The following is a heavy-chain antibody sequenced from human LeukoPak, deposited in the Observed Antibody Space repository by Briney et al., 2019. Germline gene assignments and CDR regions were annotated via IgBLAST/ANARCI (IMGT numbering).Heavy chain of an antibody. CDR1: GGSVSSGGFC. CDR2: IYYSGST. V-gene: IGHV4-31*03. D-gene: IGHD6-19*01. Sequence: PSQTLSLTCTVSGGSVSSGGFCWSWIRQYPGKGLEWIGYIYYSGSTYYNPSLRSRVTISADTSNNQFSLKLTSVTAADTAVYYCAKDGETSGWAPGGDYWGQGTLVTVPS. J-gene: IGHJ4*02. CDR3: AKDGETSGWAPGGDY.